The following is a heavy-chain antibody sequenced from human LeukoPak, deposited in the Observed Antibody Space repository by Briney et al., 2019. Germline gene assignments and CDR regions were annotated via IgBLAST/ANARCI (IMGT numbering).Heavy chain of an antibody. V-gene: IGHV3-7*01. CDR3: ARAGYYGDDAFDL. CDR1: GFTIGSYW. D-gene: IGHD2/OR15-2a*01. J-gene: IGHJ3*01. CDR2: IRQDGSEK. Sequence: PGGSLTLSCAGSGFTIGSYWMSWVRQAPGKGLEWVANIRQDGSEKYYVDSVKGRLTISRDNAKNSLYLQMNSLRAEDTGIYYCARAGYYGDDAFDLWGQGTMVTVSS.